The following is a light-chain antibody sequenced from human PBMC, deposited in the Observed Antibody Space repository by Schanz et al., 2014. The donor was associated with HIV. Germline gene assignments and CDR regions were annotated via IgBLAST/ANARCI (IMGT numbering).Light chain of an antibody. CDR1: QDIRYS. Sequence: AIQMTQSPSSLSASVGDRVTITCRASQDIRYSLDWYQHKPGEAPKLLIYAASSLQSGVPSRFSGSGSGTDFSLTISSLQPEDVATYYCQKYNSAPLTFGGGTKVEIK. J-gene: IGKJ4*01. CDR3: QKYNSAPLT. CDR2: AAS. V-gene: IGKV1-6*01.